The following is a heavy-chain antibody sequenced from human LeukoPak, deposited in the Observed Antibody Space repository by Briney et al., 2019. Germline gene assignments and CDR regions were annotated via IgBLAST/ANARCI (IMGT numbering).Heavy chain of an antibody. Sequence: SETLSLTCTVSGGSISSYYWSWIRQPPGKGLEWIGYIYYSGSTNYNPSLKSRVTISVDTSKDQFSLKLSSVTAADTAVYYCAREIVLADFWSGYYTTSYYMDVWGKGTTVTVSS. CDR3: AREIVLADFWSGYYTTSYYMDV. CDR2: IYYSGST. V-gene: IGHV4-59*01. J-gene: IGHJ6*03. CDR1: GGSISSYY. D-gene: IGHD3-3*01.